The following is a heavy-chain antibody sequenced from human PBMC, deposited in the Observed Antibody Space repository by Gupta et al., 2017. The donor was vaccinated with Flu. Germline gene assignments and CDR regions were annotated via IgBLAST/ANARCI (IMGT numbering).Heavy chain of an antibody. D-gene: IGHD3-10*01. J-gene: IGHJ4*02. V-gene: IGHV1-3*01. CDR1: GYTFPTFA. Sequence: QVQLVQSGAEVKKPGASVKLSCKTSGYTFPTFAMHWVRQVPGQRLEWMGFINPGSGHTRYQQRFQGKITISRDTSATTDYLEVSGLRSEDTAVYYCARGSGPGDWLIDYWGQGTLVTVSS. CDR2: INPGSGHT. CDR3: ARGSGPGDWLIDY.